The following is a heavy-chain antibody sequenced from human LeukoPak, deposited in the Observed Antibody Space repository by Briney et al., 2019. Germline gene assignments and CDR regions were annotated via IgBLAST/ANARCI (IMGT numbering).Heavy chain of an antibody. Sequence: PSETLSLTCTVSGGSISSGRNYWSWIRQPAGKGLEWIGYIYYSGSTNYNPSLKSRVTISVDTSKNQFSLKLSSVTAADTAVYYCARVRVYSSSWHFDYWGQGTLVTVSS. CDR1: GGSISSGRNY. V-gene: IGHV4-61*10. D-gene: IGHD6-13*01. CDR2: IYYSGST. CDR3: ARVRVYSSSWHFDY. J-gene: IGHJ4*02.